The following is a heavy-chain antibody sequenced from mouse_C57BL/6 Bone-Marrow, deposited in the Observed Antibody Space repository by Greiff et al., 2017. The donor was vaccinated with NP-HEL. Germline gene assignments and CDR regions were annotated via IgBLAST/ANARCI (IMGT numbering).Heavy chain of an antibody. CDR1: GYTFTDYY. CDR2: IYPGSGNT. V-gene: IGHV1-76*01. D-gene: IGHD4-1*01. CDR3: ASNLFAY. J-gene: IGHJ3*01. Sequence: VHLVESGAELVRPGASVKLSCKASGYTFTDYYINWVKQRPGQGLEWIARIYPGSGNTYYNEKFKGKATLPAEKSSSTAYMQLSSLTSEDSAVYFCASNLFAYWGQGTLVTVSA.